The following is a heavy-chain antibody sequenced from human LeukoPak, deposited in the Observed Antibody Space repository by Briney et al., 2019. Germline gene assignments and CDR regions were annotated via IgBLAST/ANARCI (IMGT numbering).Heavy chain of an antibody. J-gene: IGHJ4*02. CDR2: ISGSGGST. CDR1: GFTFSSYA. D-gene: IGHD3-22*01. V-gene: IGHV3-23*01. Sequence: PGGCLRLSCAASGFTFSSYAMSWVRQAPGKGLEWVSAISGSGGSTYYADSVKGRFTISRGNSKNTLYLQMNSLRAEDTAVYYCAKDRPGYYYDSSGIMGYWGQGTLVTVSS. CDR3: AKDRPGYYYDSSGIMGY.